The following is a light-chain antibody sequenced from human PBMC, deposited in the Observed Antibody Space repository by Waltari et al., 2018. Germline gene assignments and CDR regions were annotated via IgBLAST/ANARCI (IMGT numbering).Light chain of an antibody. CDR2: DVS. CDR3: SSYTSSSTVV. J-gene: IGLJ2*01. Sequence: QSALTQPASVSGSPAQSITISCTGTSSDVGGYNYVPWYQQPPGKAPKLMIYDVSKRPSGVSNRFSGSKSGNTASLTISGLQAEDEADYYCSSYTSSSTVVFGGGTKLTVL. V-gene: IGLV2-14*01. CDR1: SSDVGGYNY.